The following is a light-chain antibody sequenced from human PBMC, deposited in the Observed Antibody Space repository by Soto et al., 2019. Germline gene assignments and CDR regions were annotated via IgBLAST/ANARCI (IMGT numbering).Light chain of an antibody. J-gene: IGKJ4*01. CDR1: QSVSSN. V-gene: IGKV3-15*01. Sequence: EILMTQSPATLSVSPGERATVSCRASQSVSSNLAWYQQKPGQAPRLLIYGASTRATGIPARFSGSGSGTDFTLTISSLQSEDFAVYYCQQYNNWPPLTFGGGTKVEIK. CDR2: GAS. CDR3: QQYNNWPPLT.